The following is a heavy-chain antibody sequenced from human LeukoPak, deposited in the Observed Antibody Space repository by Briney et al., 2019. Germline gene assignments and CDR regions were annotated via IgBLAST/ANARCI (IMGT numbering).Heavy chain of an antibody. CDR1: GGSFSGCY. D-gene: IGHD6-19*01. J-gene: IGHJ5*02. CDR2: INHSGRT. V-gene: IGHV4-34*01. Sequence: SETLSLTCAVYGGSFSGCYWSWIRQPPGKGLEWIGEINHSGRTNYNPSLKSRVTISVDTSKNQFSLKLSSVTAADTAVYYCATLLSSEIAVAAAGWFDPWGQGTLVTVSS. CDR3: ATLLSSEIAVAAAGWFDP.